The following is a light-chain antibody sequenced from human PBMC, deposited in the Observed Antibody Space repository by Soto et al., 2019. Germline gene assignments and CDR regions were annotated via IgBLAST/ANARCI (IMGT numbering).Light chain of an antibody. V-gene: IGKV1-27*01. CDR3: QKYNSAPRT. Sequence: DIQMTQCPSSLPASVGDRVTITCRASHDISNYLAWFQQKPGKVPKLLIYTASTLQSGVPSRFSGSGSGTDFTLTISSLQPEDVATYYCQKYNSAPRTFDQGTKVEIK. CDR2: TAS. CDR1: HDISNY. J-gene: IGKJ1*01.